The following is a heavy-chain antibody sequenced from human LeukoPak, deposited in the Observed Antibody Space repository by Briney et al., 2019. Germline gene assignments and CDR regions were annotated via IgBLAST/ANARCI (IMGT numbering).Heavy chain of an antibody. CDR3: AREFGLGYYYDS. Sequence: AASVKVSRKASGYTFTSYYMHWVRQAPGQGLEWMGIINPSGGSTSYAQKFQGRVTMTRDTSTSTVYMELSSLRSEDTAVYYCAREFGLGYYYDSWGQGTLVTVSS. V-gene: IGHV1-46*01. J-gene: IGHJ4*02. CDR1: GYTFTSYY. CDR2: INPSGGST. D-gene: IGHD1-26*01.